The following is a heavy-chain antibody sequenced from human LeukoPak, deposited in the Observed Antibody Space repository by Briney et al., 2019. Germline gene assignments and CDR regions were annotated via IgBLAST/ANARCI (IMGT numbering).Heavy chain of an antibody. Sequence: GGSLRLSCAASGFTFYNSAMNWVRQAPGKGLEWVSGISGSGTSTYYADSVKGRFTISRDNSKNTLYLQMNSLRAEDTAVYYCARAGSIRFDYWGQGTLVTVSS. V-gene: IGHV3-23*01. CDR2: ISGSGTST. J-gene: IGHJ4*02. CDR3: ARAGSIRFDY. D-gene: IGHD3-3*02. CDR1: GFTFYNSA.